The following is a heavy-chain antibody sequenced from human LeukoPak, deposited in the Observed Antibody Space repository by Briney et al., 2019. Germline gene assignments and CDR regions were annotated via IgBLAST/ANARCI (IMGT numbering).Heavy chain of an antibody. CDR1: GGSISSGDHY. V-gene: IGHV4-30-4*08. J-gene: IGHJ4*02. CDR2: IYYSGNT. CDR3: ARRGYSYGHFDY. Sequence: SQTLSLTCSVSGGSISSGDHYWSWFRQPPGKGLEWIAYIYYSGNTHYNPSLKSRVAISVDTSKNQFSLRLSSVTAADTAVYYCARRGYSYGHFDYWGQGTLVTVSS. D-gene: IGHD5-18*01.